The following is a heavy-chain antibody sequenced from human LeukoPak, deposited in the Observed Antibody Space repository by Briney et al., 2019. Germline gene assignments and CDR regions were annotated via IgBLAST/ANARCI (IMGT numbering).Heavy chain of an antibody. CDR1: GYIFTGYY. V-gene: IGHV1-2*02. CDR3: ARRSACHDAFDI. Sequence: ASVTVSCKASGYIFTGYYMHWVRQAPGQGLEWMGWINPNSGGTNYAQKFQGRVTMTRDTSISTAYMELSRLRSDDTAVYYCARRSACHDAFDIWGQGTMVTVSA. J-gene: IGHJ3*02. CDR2: INPNSGGT.